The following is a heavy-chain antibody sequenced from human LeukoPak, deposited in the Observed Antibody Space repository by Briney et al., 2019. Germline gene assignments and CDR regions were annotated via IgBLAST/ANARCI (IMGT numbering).Heavy chain of an antibody. CDR3: ARDSADCSGGGCYSAEYFQH. V-gene: IGHV1-18*01. D-gene: IGHD2-15*01. CDR1: GYTFNNYG. J-gene: IGHJ1*01. CDR2: ISAYNGNT. Sequence: ASVKVSCKASGYTFNNYGISWVRQAPGQGLEWMGRISAYNGNTNYAQKVQDRVTMTTDTSTSTAYIELKSLTSDDTAVYYCARDSADCSGGGCYSAEYFQHWGQGTLVTVSS.